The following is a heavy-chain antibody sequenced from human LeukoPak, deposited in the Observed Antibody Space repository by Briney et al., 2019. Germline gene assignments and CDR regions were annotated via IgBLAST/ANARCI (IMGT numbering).Heavy chain of an antibody. D-gene: IGHD3-10*01. CDR1: GGSTSTYY. Sequence: PSETLSLTCTVSGGSTSTYYWNWIRQPPGKGLEWIGYIYYSGSTNYNPSLKSRVTISVDTSKNQFSLKLSSVTAADTAVYYCALSMVRGGSYIWGRGTMVTVSS. J-gene: IGHJ3*02. CDR2: IYYSGST. CDR3: ALSMVRGGSYI. V-gene: IGHV4-59*08.